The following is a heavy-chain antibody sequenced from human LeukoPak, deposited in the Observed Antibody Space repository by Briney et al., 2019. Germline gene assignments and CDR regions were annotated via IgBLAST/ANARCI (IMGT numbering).Heavy chain of an antibody. CDR3: AGPRYYDFWSAAVNAFDI. Sequence: SETLSLTCTVSGGSFSTYYWSWIRQPPGKGLEWIGEINHSGSTNYNPSLKSRVTISVDTSKNQFSLKLSSVTAADTAVYYCAGPRYYDFWSAAVNAFDIWGQGTMVTVSS. CDR2: INHSGST. J-gene: IGHJ3*02. D-gene: IGHD3-3*01. CDR1: GGSFSTYY. V-gene: IGHV4-34*01.